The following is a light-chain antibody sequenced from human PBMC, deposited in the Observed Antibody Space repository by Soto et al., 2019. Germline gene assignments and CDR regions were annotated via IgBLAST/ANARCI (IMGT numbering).Light chain of an antibody. CDR3: QQYNSYPWT. Sequence: DIQMTQSPSTLSASVGDRVTITCRASQSISSWLAWYQQKPGKAPKSLVYTASSLESGVPSRFSGSGSGTEFTLTISSLQPDDFATYYCQQYNSYPWTFGQGTKVEIK. CDR2: TAS. J-gene: IGKJ1*01. V-gene: IGKV1-5*03. CDR1: QSISSW.